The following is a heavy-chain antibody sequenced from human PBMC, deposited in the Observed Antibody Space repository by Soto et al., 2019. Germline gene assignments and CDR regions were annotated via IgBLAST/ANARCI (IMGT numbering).Heavy chain of an antibody. CDR2: INHSGST. CDR3: ARHARSYCTNGVCYYYGMDV. J-gene: IGHJ6*02. D-gene: IGHD2-8*01. Sequence: KGLEWIGEINHSGSTNYNPSLKSRVTISVDTSKNQFSLKLSSVTAADTAMYYCARHARSYCTNGVCYYYGMDVWGQGTTVTVSS. V-gene: IGHV4-34*01.